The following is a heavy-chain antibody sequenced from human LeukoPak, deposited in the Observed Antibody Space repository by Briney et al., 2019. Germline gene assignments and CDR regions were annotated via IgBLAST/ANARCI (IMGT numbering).Heavy chain of an antibody. Sequence: GGPLRLSCAASGFTFSSYAMSWVRQAPGKGLEWVSSISSSSSYIYYADSVKGRFTISRDNAKNSLYLQMNSLRAEDTAVYYCARAARPYYDSSDYYSSWGQGTLVTVSS. CDR3: ARAARPYYDSSDYYSS. D-gene: IGHD3-22*01. V-gene: IGHV3-21*01. CDR1: GFTFSSYA. CDR2: ISSSSSYI. J-gene: IGHJ5*02.